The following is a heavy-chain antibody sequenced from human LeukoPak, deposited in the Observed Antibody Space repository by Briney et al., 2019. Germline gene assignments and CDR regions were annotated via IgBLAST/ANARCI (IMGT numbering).Heavy chain of an antibody. Sequence: GGSLRLSCAASGFTFSSYSMNWVRQAPGKGLEWVSSISSSSSYIYYADSVKGRFTISRDNAKNSLYLQMNSLRAEDTAVYYCARDPGTGWLHQTAWSQGTLVTVSS. J-gene: IGHJ5*02. CDR3: ARDPGTGWLHQTA. D-gene: IGHD5-24*01. CDR2: ISSSSSYI. CDR1: GFTFSSYS. V-gene: IGHV3-21*01.